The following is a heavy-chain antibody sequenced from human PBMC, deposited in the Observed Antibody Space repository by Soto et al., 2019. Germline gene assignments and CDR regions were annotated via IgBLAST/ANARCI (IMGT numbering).Heavy chain of an antibody. CDR1: GFNFSDFG. V-gene: IGHV3-30*18. CDR2: VSSDGSGK. J-gene: IGHJ4*02. D-gene: IGHD2-15*01. Sequence: QEQLVESGGGVVHPGRSLRLSCAVSGFNFSDFGLHWVRQAPGKGLEWLAVVSSDGSGKMYGDSVKVRFTISRDNSEKNLYLQLNRPNIADTAVYFCAKDISMGHRRISLGSWGQGDVVTVSS. CDR3: AKDISMGHRRISLGS.